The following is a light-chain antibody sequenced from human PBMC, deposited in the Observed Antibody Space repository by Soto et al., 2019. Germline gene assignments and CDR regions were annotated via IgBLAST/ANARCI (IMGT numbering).Light chain of an antibody. CDR1: QTISSW. CDR3: QKYGLQGT. J-gene: IGKJ1*01. V-gene: IGKV1-5*03. Sequence: DIQMTQSPSTLSGSVGDRVTITCRASQTISSWLAWYQQKPGKAPKLLIYKASTLKSGVPSRFSGSGSGTEFTLTISSLQPDDSATYYCQKYGLQGTFGQGTKVDIK. CDR2: KAS.